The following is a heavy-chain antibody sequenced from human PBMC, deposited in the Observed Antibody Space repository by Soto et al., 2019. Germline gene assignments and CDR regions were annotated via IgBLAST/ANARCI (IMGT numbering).Heavy chain of an antibody. D-gene: IGHD3-10*01. CDR2: IYYSGST. V-gene: IGHV4-61*01. J-gene: IGHJ6*02. CDR1: GGSVSSGSYY. Sequence: TLSLTCTVSGGSVSSGSYYRSWIRQPPGKGLEWIGYIYYSGSTNYNPSLKSRVTISVDTSKNQFSLKLSSVTAADTAVYYCARGGFYGMDVWGQGTTVTVSS. CDR3: ARGGFYGMDV.